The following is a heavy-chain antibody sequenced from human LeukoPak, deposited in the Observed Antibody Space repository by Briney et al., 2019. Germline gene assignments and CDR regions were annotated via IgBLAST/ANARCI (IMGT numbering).Heavy chain of an antibody. J-gene: IGHJ6*02. CDR3: ARDDGPYGMDV. CDR1: GDSISSYY. V-gene: IGHV3-21*01. Sequence: ETLSLTCTVSGDSISSYYWSWIRQFPGKGLEWVSSISSSSSYIYYADSVKGRFTISRDNAKNSLYLQMNSLRAEDTAVYYCARDDGPYGMDVWGQGTLVTVSS. CDR2: ISSSSSYI.